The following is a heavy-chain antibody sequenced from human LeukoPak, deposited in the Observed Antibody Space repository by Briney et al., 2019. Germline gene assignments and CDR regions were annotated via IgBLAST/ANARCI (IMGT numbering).Heavy chain of an antibody. CDR1: GRSISSRRYY. J-gene: IGHJ1*01. V-gene: IGHV4-39*07. Sequence: SDTLSLTCTLSGRSISSRRYYLGWIRQPPGTGLEWMGEIKHGGSTNYNPSLKSRVNISVDTSKNQFSLKLTSVTAADTAVYYCAHRSAFQQHWGQGTLVTVSS. D-gene: IGHD2-15*01. CDR3: AHRSAFQQH. CDR2: IKHGGST.